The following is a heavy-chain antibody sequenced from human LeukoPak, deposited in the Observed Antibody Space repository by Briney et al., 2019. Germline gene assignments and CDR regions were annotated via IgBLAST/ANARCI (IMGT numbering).Heavy chain of an antibody. V-gene: IGHV3-23*01. CDR3: AREPPTYYDILTGYRTNPPIDY. Sequence: PGGSLRLSCAASGFTFSNSAMSWVRQAPGKGLEWVSAISGSGGSTYYADSVKGRFTISRDNSKNTVYLQMNSLRADDTAVYFCAREPPTYYDILTGYRTNPPIDYWGQGTLVTVSS. CDR1: GFTFSNSA. D-gene: IGHD3-9*01. CDR2: ISGSGGST. J-gene: IGHJ4*02.